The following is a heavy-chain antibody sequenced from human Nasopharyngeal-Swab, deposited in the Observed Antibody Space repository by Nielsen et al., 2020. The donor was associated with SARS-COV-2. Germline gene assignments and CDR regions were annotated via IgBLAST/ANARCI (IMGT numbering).Heavy chain of an antibody. Sequence: GGSLRLSCTASGFTFGDYSMSWVRQAPGKGLEWISYISTTTATIYYADSVKGRFTISRDNAKNSLYLQMNSLRAEDTAVYYCAREVPYSGHDDAFDIWGQGTMVTVSA. D-gene: IGHD5-12*01. CDR2: ISTTTATI. V-gene: IGHV3-48*03. J-gene: IGHJ3*02. CDR1: GFTFGDYS. CDR3: AREVPYSGHDDAFDI.